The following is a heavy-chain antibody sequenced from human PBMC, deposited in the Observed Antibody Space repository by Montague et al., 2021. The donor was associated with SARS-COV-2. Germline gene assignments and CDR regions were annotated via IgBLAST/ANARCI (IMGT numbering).Heavy chain of an antibody. CDR3: AKEGDYVWGSYRSAFDY. D-gene: IGHD3-16*02. CDR2: ITGSGGGT. J-gene: IGHJ4*02. Sequence: SLRLSCAASGFTFSSYAMSWVRQAPGKGLEWVSSITGSGGGTDYADSVKGRFTISRDNSKNTLYLQMNSLRADDTAIYYCAKEGDYVWGSYRSAFDYWGQGTLVTVSS. V-gene: IGHV3-23*01. CDR1: GFTFSSYA.